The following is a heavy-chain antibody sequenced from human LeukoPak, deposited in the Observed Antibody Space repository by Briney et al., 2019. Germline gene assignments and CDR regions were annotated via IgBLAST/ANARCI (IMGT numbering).Heavy chain of an antibody. CDR2: ISYDGSNK. D-gene: IGHD2-2*01. CDR3: ARDLSSTSLYYFDY. Sequence: PGGSLRLSCAASEFTFSSYAMHWVRQAPGKGLEWVAVISYDGSNKYYADSVKGRFTISRDNSKNTLYLQMNSLRAEDTAVYYCARDLSSTSLYYFDYWGQGTLVTVSS. J-gene: IGHJ4*02. V-gene: IGHV3-30*04. CDR1: EFTFSSYA.